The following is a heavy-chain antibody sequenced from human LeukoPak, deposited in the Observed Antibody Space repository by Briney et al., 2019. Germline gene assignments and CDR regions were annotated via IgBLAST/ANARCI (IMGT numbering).Heavy chain of an antibody. Sequence: SGGSLRLSCADSGFTFDDYGMSWVRQAPGKGLEWVSGINWNGGRTGYADSVKGRFTISRDNAKNSLYLQMNSLRAEDTALYYCARRLEGIAVAGHGGFDYWGQGTLVTVSS. CDR1: GFTFDDYG. J-gene: IGHJ4*02. V-gene: IGHV3-20*04. CDR3: ARRLEGIAVAGHGGFDY. D-gene: IGHD6-19*01. CDR2: INWNGGRT.